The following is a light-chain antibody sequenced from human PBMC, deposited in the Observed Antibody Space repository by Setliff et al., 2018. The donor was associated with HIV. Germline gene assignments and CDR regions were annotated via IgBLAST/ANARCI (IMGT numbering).Light chain of an antibody. J-gene: IGLJ1*01. V-gene: IGLV1-51*01. CDR2: DNT. Sequence: QSVLTQPPSVSAAPGQKVTISCSGSSSNIKNNFVSWYQQLPGTAPKLLIYDNTKRPSGIPDRFSGSTSGTSATLGITGLQTGDEADDYCGTWDISLNAYVFGTGTKVTVL. CDR1: SSNIKNNF. CDR3: GTWDISLNAYV.